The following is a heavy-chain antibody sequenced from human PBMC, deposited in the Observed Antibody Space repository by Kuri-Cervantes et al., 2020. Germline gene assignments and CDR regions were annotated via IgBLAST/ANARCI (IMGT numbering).Heavy chain of an antibody. CDR3: ARRGGRGSAWVFDY. D-gene: IGHD3-16*01. J-gene: IGHJ4*02. Sequence: GGSLRLSCKGSGYSFTSYWIGWVRLMPGKGLEWMGNIYPDDSDTRYSPSFQGQVTISADKSISTAYLQWSSLKASDTAMYYCARRGGRGSAWVFDYWGQGTLVTVSS. CDR1: GYSFTSYW. CDR2: IYPDDSDT. V-gene: IGHV5-51*01.